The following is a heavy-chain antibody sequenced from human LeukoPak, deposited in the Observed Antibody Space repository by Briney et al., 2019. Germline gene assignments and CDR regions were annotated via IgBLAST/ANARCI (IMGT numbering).Heavy chain of an antibody. CDR3: ARTGRTVTTYYYYYGMDV. CDR2: IYYSGST. V-gene: IGHV4-39*01. D-gene: IGHD4-11*01. Sequence: PSETLSLTCTVSGGSISSSSYSWGWIRQPPGKGLEWIGSIYYSGSTYYNPSLKSRVTISVDTSKNQFSLKLSSVTAADTAVYYCARTGRTVTTYYYYYGMDVWGQGTTVTVSS. CDR1: GGSISSSSYS. J-gene: IGHJ6*02.